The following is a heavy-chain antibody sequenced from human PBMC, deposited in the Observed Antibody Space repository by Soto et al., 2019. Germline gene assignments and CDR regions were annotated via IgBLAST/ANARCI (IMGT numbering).Heavy chain of an antibody. CDR1: GFTVSSNY. D-gene: IGHD6-13*01. CDR2: IYSGGST. J-gene: IGHJ4*02. Sequence: EVQLVESGGGLVQPGGSLRLSCAASGFTVSSNYMSWVRQAPGKGXEWVSVIYSGGSTYYADSVKGRFTISRDNSKNTLYLQMNSLRAEDTAVYXCARDGRTTWYSYFDYWGQGTLVTVSS. V-gene: IGHV3-66*01. CDR3: ARDGRTTWYSYFDY.